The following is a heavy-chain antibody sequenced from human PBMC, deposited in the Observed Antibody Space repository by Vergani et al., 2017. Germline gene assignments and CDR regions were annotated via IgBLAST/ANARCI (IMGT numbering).Heavy chain of an antibody. CDR3: ARGFLRITMVRGAPGGWFDP. J-gene: IGHJ5*02. V-gene: IGHV4-34*01. CDR1: GGSFSGYY. Sequence: QVQLQQWGAGLLKPSETLSLTCAVYGGSFSGYYWSWIRQPPGKGPEWIGEINHSGSTNYNPSLKSRVTISVDTSKNQFSLKLSSVTAADTAVYYCARGFLRITMVRGAPGGWFDPWGQGTLVTVSS. D-gene: IGHD3-10*01. CDR2: INHSGST.